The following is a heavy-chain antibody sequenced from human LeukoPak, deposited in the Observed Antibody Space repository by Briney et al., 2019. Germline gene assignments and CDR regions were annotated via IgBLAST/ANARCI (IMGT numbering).Heavy chain of an antibody. J-gene: IGHJ6*03. CDR1: GYTFTGYY. CDR3: LVATTGSDYYYYMDV. Sequence: ASVKVSCKASGYTFTGYYMHWVRQAPGQGLEWMGRINPNSGGTNYAQKFQGRVTMTRDTSISTAYMELSRLRSDDTAVYYCLVATTGSDYYYYMDVWGKRTAVTVSS. V-gene: IGHV1-2*06. D-gene: IGHD2-15*01. CDR2: INPNSGGT.